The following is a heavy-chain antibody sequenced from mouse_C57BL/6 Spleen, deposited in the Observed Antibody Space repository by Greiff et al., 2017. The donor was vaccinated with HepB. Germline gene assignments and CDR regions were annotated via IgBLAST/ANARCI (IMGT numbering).Heavy chain of an antibody. CDR1: GFSLTSYG. CDR2: IWSDGST. V-gene: IGHV2-6-1*01. CDR3: ARHAVYGNYVAWFAY. J-gene: IGHJ3*01. Sequence: VQLQESGPGLVAPSQSLSITCTVSGFSLTSYGVHWVRQPPGKGLEWLVVIWSDGSTTYNSALKSRLSISKDNSKSQVFLKMNSLQTDDTAMYYCARHAVYGNYVAWFAYWGQGTLVTVSA. D-gene: IGHD2-1*01.